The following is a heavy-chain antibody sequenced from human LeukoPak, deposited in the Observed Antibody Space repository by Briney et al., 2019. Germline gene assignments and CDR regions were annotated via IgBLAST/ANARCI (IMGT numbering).Heavy chain of an antibody. D-gene: IGHD3-10*01. CDR1: GFTFSSYA. J-gene: IGHJ1*01. Sequence: GGSLRLSCAASGFTFSSYAMSWVRQAPGKGLEWVSVISGSGGTTYYADSVKGRFTVSRDHSKNTLYLQMNSLRAEDTAVYYCARGSYYGSGSYIFWGQGTLVTVSS. CDR3: ARGSYYGSGSYIF. V-gene: IGHV3-23*01. CDR2: ISGSGGTT.